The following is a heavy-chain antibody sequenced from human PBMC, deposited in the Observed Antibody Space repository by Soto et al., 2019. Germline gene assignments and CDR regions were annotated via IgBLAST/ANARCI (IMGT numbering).Heavy chain of an antibody. CDR3: ARGLGITMVRGADNWFDP. D-gene: IGHD3-10*01. CDR1: GYTFNSYA. Sequence: GASVKVSCKASGYTFNSYAMHWVRPAPGQRLEWMGWINACNGNTKYSQKLQGRVTITTDTSTSTAYMEVRSLRSDDTAVYYSARGLGITMVRGADNWFDPWGQGTLVTVSS. CDR2: INACNGNT. J-gene: IGHJ5*02. V-gene: IGHV1-3*01.